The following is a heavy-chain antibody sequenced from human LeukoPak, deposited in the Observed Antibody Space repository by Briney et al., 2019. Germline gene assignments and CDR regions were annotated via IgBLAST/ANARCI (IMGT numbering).Heavy chain of an antibody. CDR2: ISWNSGSI. D-gene: IGHD3-22*01. CDR3: ARYDYDSDY. J-gene: IGHJ4*02. V-gene: IGHV3-9*01. CDR1: GFTFDDYA. Sequence: GGSLRLSCAASGFTFDDYAMHWVRQAPGKGLEWVSGISWNSGSIGYADSVKGRFTISRDNAKNSLYLQMNSLRAEDTAVYYCARYDYDSDYWGQGTLVTVSS.